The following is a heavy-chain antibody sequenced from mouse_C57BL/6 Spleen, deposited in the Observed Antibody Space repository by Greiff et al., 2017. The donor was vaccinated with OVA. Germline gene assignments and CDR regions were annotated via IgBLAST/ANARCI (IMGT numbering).Heavy chain of an antibody. CDR1: GYTFTSYW. V-gene: IGHV1-64*01. D-gene: IGHD4-1*01. J-gene: IGHJ2*01. CDR3: ASGGERGRGFDY. Sequence: QVQLQQPGAELVKPGASVKLSCKASGYTFTSYWMHWVKQRPGQGLEWIGMIHPNSGSTNYNEKFKSKATLTVDKSSSTAYMQLSSLTSEDSAVYYCASGGERGRGFDYWGQGTTLTVSS. CDR2: IHPNSGST.